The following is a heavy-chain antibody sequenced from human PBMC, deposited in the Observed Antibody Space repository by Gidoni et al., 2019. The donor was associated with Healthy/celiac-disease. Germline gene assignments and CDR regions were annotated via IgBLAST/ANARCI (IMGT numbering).Heavy chain of an antibody. CDR1: GGSISTFY. D-gene: IGHD2-15*01. CDR3: AREDCSGGSCYNSGMDV. CDR2: ISQSGRT. J-gene: IGHJ6*02. V-gene: IGHV4-59*01. Sequence: QVQLYESGPGLVKPSETLSLTCIVSGGSISTFYWNWIRLPPGKGLEWIAFISQSGRTASNPSLESRLSISLDTSKNQISLNLSAVTAADTAVYYCAREDCSGGSCYNSGMDVWGQGTTVTVSS.